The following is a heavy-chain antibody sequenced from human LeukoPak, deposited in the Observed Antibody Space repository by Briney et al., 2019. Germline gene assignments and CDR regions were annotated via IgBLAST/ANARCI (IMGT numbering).Heavy chain of an antibody. CDR2: ISRSGDNT. CDR3: AKAGANWFDP. Sequence: GGSLRLSCTASGFTFSGYAMSWVRQAPGKGLQWVSTISRSGDNTYYPDSVKGRFTISRDNSKSTLYVQMNSLRAEDTAIYYCAKAGANWFDPWGQGTLVTVSS. V-gene: IGHV3-23*01. D-gene: IGHD3-10*01. CDR1: GFTFSGYA. J-gene: IGHJ5*02.